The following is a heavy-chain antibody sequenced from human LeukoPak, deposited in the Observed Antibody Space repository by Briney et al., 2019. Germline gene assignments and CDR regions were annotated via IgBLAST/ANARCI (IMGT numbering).Heavy chain of an antibody. D-gene: IGHD5-12*01. J-gene: IGHJ3*02. Sequence: GGSLRLSCAASGFTFSSYAISWVRQAPGKGLEWVSAISGSGGYTYYADSVKGRFTISRDNSKNTLYLQMNSLRAEDTAVYYCTKNWGATIYYAFDIWGQGTMVTVSS. CDR2: ISGSGGYT. V-gene: IGHV3-23*01. CDR3: TKNWGATIYYAFDI. CDR1: GFTFSSYA.